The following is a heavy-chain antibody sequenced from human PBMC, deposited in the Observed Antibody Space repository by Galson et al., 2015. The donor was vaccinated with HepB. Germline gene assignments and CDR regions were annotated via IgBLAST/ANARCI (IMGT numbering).Heavy chain of an antibody. Sequence: LSLTCAVYGGSFSGYYWSWIRQPPGKGLEWIGEINHSGSTNYNPSLKSRVTISVDTSKNQFSLKLSSVTAADTAVYYCARGSRVVIAAAGHDYWGQGTLVTVSS. CDR1: GGSFSGYY. V-gene: IGHV4-34*01. CDR3: ARGSRVVIAAAGHDY. J-gene: IGHJ4*02. D-gene: IGHD6-13*01. CDR2: INHSGST.